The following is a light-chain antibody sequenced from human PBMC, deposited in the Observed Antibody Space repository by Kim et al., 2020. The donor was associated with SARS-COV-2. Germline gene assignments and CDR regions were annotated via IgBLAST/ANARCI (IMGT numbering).Light chain of an antibody. CDR3: QQYNAWPLT. V-gene: IGKV3-15*01. CDR2: GAS. J-gene: IGKJ4*01. Sequence: VSPGESATLSCRASQTVNTYLTWYQQKPGQAPRLLIYGASIRATGTPARFSGSGSGTEFTLTISSLQSEDLALYSCQQYNAWPLTFGGGTKVDIK. CDR1: QTVNTY.